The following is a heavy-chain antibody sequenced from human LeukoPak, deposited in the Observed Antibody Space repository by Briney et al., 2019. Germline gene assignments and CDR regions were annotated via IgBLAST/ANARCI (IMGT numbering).Heavy chain of an antibody. CDR2: IKEDGSEK. J-gene: IGHJ4*02. V-gene: IGHV3-7*01. D-gene: IGHD4-23*01. Sequence: GRSLRLSCVASGFAFSNYWMSWVRQAPEKGLEWVANIKEDGSEKQYMDSVKGRFTISRDNAKNSLFLEMNSLRAEDTAVYYCARDGYSSNSIVYWGQGTLVTVSS. CDR3: ARDGYSSNSIVY. CDR1: GFAFSNYW.